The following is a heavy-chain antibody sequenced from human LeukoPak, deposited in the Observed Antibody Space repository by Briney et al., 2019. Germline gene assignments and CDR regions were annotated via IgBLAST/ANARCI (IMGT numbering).Heavy chain of an antibody. CDR1: GFTFSSYS. CDR3: AKGTGVATIKDGVDY. J-gene: IGHJ4*02. V-gene: IGHV3-21*01. CDR2: ISSSSSYI. D-gene: IGHD5-12*01. Sequence: PGGSLRLSCAASGFTFSSYSMNWVRQAPGKGLEWVSSISSSSSYIYYADSVKGRFTISRDNAKNSLYLQMNSLRAEDTAVYYCAKGTGVATIKDGVDYWGQGTLVTVSS.